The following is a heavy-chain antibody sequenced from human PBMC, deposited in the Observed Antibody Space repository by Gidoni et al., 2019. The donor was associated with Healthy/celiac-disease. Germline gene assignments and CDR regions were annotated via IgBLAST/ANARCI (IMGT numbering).Heavy chain of an antibody. CDR2: ISGSGGSK. J-gene: IGHJ4*02. D-gene: IGHD2-2*01. CDR1: GFTFSSYA. Sequence: EVQLVESGGGLVQPGGSLRLSCAVSGFTFSSYAMSWVRQAPGKGLEWVSAISGSGGSKYYADSVKGRFTISRDNSKNTLYLQMNSLRAEDTAVYYCAKAFLDIVVVPAAIGPFDYWGQGTLVTVSS. CDR3: AKAFLDIVVVPAAIGPFDY. V-gene: IGHV3-23*04.